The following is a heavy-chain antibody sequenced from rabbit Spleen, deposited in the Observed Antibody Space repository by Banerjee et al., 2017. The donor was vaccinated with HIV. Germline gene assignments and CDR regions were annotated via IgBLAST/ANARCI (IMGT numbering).Heavy chain of an antibody. Sequence: QEQLVESGGGLVQPGGSLKLSCKASGIDFNSNYWICWVRQAPGKGPRWIACIYAGSSGSTYSATWAKGRFTVSKTSSTTVTLQMTTLTAADTATYFCARDAGTSFSTYGMDLWGQGTLVTVS. J-gene: IGHJ6*01. CDR2: IYAGSSGST. CDR3: ARDAGTSFSTYGMDL. D-gene: IGHD4-2*01. CDR1: GIDFNSNYW. V-gene: IGHV1S45*01.